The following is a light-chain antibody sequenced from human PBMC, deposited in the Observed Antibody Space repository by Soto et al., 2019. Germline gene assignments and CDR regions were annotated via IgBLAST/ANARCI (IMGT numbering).Light chain of an antibody. CDR2: DAY. CDR3: QQRSDSPPLT. J-gene: IGKJ4*01. Sequence: EVVLTQSPAPLSLSPGDRATLSCRASQSVFGYLAWYQHKPGQAPRLLIYDAYKRATGVPARFSGSGSETDFTLIISSLEPEDFAVYYCQQRSDSPPLTFGGGTKVEIK. CDR1: QSVFGY. V-gene: IGKV3-11*01.